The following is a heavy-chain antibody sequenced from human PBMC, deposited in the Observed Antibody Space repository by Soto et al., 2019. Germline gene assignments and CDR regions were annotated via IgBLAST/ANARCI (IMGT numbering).Heavy chain of an antibody. CDR2: INPNSGGT. J-gene: IGHJ6*02. CDR1: GYTFTGYY. Sequence: QVQLVQSGAEVKKPGASVKVSCKASGYTFTGYYMHWVRQAPGQGLEWMGWINPNSGGTNYAQKFQGWVTRTRDTSISTAYMELSRLRSDDTAVDYCAKATHDYGEPSVGMDVWGQGTTVTVSS. V-gene: IGHV1-2*04. D-gene: IGHD4-17*01. CDR3: AKATHDYGEPSVGMDV.